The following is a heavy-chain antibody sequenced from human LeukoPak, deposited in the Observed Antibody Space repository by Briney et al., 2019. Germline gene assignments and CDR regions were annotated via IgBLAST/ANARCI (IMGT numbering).Heavy chain of an antibody. CDR1: GFTFSSYS. CDR3: ARASSTR. V-gene: IGHV3-30*04. J-gene: IGHJ4*02. Sequence: AGSLRLSCAASGFTFSSYSMHWVRQAPGKGLEWVAVISYDGSNKYYADSVKGRFTISRDNSKNTLYLQMNSLRAEDTAVYYCARASSTRWGQGTLVTVSS. CDR2: ISYDGSNK. D-gene: IGHD2-2*01.